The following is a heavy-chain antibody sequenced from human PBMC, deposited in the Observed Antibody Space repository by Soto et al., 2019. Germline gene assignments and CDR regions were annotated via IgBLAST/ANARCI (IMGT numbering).Heavy chain of an antibody. CDR1: GGSLSSGGYY. D-gene: IGHD2-8*01. V-gene: IGHV4-31*03. CDR2: IYYGGST. Sequence: PSETLSLTCTVSGGSLSSGGYYWSWIRQHPGKGLEWIGYIYYGGSTYYNPSLKSRATISGDTSKNQFSLKLSSVTAADTAVYYCARVSYTVDTVLMVHAIPPFDYWGQGTLVTVSS. CDR3: ARVSYTVDTVLMVHAIPPFDY. J-gene: IGHJ4*02.